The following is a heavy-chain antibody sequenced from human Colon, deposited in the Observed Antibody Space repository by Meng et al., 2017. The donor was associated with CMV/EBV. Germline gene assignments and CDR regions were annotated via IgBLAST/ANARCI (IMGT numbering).Heavy chain of an antibody. V-gene: IGHV3-21*01. D-gene: IGHD3-3*01. CDR3: ARAGITIFGMVRYYFDY. Sequence: GGSLRLSCAASGFTFSSYAMSWVRQAPGKGLEWVSSISSSSTYIYYADSVKGRFTISRDNAKNSLYLHMNSLRAEDTAVYYCARAGITIFGMVRYYFDYWGQGTLVTVSS. J-gene: IGHJ4*02. CDR1: GFTFSSYA. CDR2: ISSSSTYI.